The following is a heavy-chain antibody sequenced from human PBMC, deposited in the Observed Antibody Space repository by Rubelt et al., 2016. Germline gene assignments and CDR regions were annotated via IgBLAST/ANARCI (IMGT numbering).Heavy chain of an antibody. D-gene: IGHD6-13*01. Sequence: QLQLQESGPGLVKPSETLSLTCTVSGGSISSSSYYWGWIRQPPGKGLEWIGSIYYSGSTYYNPALRSRLPLSGGTSKNQCSLKLSSVTAADTAVYYCATTVYGSSWTEDAFDIWGQGTMVTVSS. CDR1: GGSISSSSYY. J-gene: IGHJ3*02. V-gene: IGHV4-39*07. CDR3: ATTVYGSSWTEDAFDI. CDR2: IYYSGST.